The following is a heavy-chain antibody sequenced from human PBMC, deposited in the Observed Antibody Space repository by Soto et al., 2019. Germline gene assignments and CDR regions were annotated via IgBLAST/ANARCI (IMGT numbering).Heavy chain of an antibody. J-gene: IGHJ4*02. V-gene: IGHV4-34*01. CDR2: INHSGST. CDR3: ATEWELSGFDY. Sequence: SETLSLTCAVYGGSFSGYYWSWIRQPPGKGLEWIGEINHSGSTNYNPSLKSRVTISVDTSKNQFSLKLSSVTAVDTAVYYCATEWELSGFDYWGQGTLVTVSS. D-gene: IGHD1-26*01. CDR1: GGSFSGYY.